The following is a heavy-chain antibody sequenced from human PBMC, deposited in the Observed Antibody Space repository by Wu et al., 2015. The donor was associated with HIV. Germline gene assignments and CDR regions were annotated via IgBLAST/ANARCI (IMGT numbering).Heavy chain of an antibody. CDR2: MDPKSGSA. CDR1: GYRFTSFN. Sequence: QVQLVQSGTVVQKPGTSVRVSCKISGYRFTSFNINWIRQVHGRGLEWMGWMDPKSGSAAFGHNFQGRVSMTRNNSISTAYMELSRVTSDDTAIYYCARVGVLLTSAQLLEYFQHWARALVSSSP. D-gene: IGHD1-26*01. J-gene: IGHJ1*01. CDR3: ARVGVLLTSAQLLEYFQH. V-gene: IGHV1-8*02.